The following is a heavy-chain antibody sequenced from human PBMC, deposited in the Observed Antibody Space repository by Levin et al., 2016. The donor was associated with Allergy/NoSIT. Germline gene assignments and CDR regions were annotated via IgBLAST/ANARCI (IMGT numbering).Heavy chain of an antibody. CDR3: ARDPGITIFGVVTLNYYYYGMDV. V-gene: IGHV1-18*01. Sequence: WVRQAPGQGLEWMGWISAYNGNTNYAQKLQGRVTMTTDTSTSTAYMELRSLRPDDTAVYYCARDPGITIFGVVTLNYYYYGMDVWGQGTTVTVSS. J-gene: IGHJ6*02. CDR2: ISAYNGNT. D-gene: IGHD3-3*01.